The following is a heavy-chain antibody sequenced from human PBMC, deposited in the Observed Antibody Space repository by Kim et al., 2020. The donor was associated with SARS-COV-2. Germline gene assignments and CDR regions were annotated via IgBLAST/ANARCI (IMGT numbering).Heavy chain of an antibody. CDR2: IYYSGST. D-gene: IGHD3-9*01. CDR3: ARHGGYDILTGYPHFYYYYGMDV. Sequence: SETLSLTCTVSGGSISSYYWSWIRQPPGKGLEWIGYIYYSGSTNYNPSLKSRVTISVDTSKNQFSLKLSSVTAADTAVYYCARHGGYDILTGYPHFYYYYGMDVWGRGTTVTVSS. V-gene: IGHV4-59*08. CDR1: GGSISSYY. J-gene: IGHJ6*02.